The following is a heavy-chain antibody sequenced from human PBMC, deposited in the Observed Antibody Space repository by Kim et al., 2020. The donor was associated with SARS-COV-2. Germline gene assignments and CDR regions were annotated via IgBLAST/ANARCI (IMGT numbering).Heavy chain of an antibody. D-gene: IGHD3-16*01. CDR1: GYTFTGYY. CDR3: ARTGMGANYYYYGMDV. CDR2: INPNSGGT. V-gene: IGHV1-2*04. J-gene: IGHJ6*02. Sequence: ASVKVSCKASGYTFTGYYMHWVRQAPGQGLEWMGWINPNSGGTNYAQKFQGWVTMTRDTSISTAYMELSRLRSDDTAVYYCARTGMGANYYYYGMDVWGRGATVTVSS.